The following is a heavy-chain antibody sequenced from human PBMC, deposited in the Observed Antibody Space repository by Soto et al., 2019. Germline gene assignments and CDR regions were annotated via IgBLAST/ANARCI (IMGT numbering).Heavy chain of an antibody. J-gene: IGHJ4*02. Sequence: GGSLRLSCAASGFTFSSYARHWVRQAPGKGLEWVAVISYDGSNKYYADSVKGRFTISRDNSKNTLYLQMNSLRAEDTAVYYRARVPIAVAGTGNLDYWGQGTLVTVS. CDR1: GFTFSSYA. CDR3: ARVPIAVAGTGNLDY. D-gene: IGHD6-19*01. V-gene: IGHV3-30-3*01. CDR2: ISYDGSNK.